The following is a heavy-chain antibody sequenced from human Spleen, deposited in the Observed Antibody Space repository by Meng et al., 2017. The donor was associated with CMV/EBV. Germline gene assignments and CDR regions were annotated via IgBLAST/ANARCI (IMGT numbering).Heavy chain of an antibody. CDR2: IYYSGST. D-gene: IGHD2-2*02. Sequence: GSLRLSCTVSGGSISSYYWSWIRQPPGKGLEWIGYIYYSGSTNYNPSLKSRVTMTRDTSTSTVYMELSSLRSEDTAVYYCARDGRARPLCSSTSCYTRSHSGWFDPWGQGTLVTVSS. J-gene: IGHJ5*02. V-gene: IGHV4-59*01. CDR1: GGSISSYY. CDR3: ARDGRARPLCSSTSCYTRSHSGWFDP.